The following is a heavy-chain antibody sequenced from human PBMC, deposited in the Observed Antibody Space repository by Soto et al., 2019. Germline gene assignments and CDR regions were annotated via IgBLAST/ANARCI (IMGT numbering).Heavy chain of an antibody. D-gene: IGHD3-9*01. CDR1: GGSISSGGYY. J-gene: IGHJ4*02. CDR2: IYYSGST. V-gene: IGHV4-31*03. Sequence: QVQLQESGPGLVKPSQTLSLTCTVSGGSISSGGYYWSWIRQHPGKGLEWIGYIYYSGSTYYNPSLKSRVTTSVDTSKLQFSLKLSSVTAADTAVYYCARASYYDILTGDNPPYYFDYWGQGTLVTVSS. CDR3: ARASYYDILTGDNPPYYFDY.